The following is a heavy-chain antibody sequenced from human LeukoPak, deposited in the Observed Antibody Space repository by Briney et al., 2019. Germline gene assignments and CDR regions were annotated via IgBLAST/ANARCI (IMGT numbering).Heavy chain of an antibody. CDR3: VRAAPRDCSPASWSLFDT. J-gene: IGHJ4*02. Sequence: GGSLRLSCAGSGFTFNNYAMSWVRRAPRKGLEWDSTIMIGGDGKHYADSVKGRFTISRDRSESTLYLQMNGLRADDTAVYYCVRAAPRDCSPASWSLFDTWGQGTLVTVSS. D-gene: IGHD2-2*01. CDR1: GFTFNNYA. CDR2: IMIGGDGK. V-gene: IGHV3-23*01.